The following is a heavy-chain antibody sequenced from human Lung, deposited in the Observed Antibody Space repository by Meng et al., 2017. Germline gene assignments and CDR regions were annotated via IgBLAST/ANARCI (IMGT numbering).Heavy chain of an antibody. J-gene: IGHJ2*01. CDR2: IYNSGST. CDR3: ARGQKGYFDL. Sequence: QVQLQEPGPGLVKPSQTLSFTCTVSGGSISSSNYYWSWIRQPPGKGLEWSGHIYNSGSTYYNPSLKSRITISVDTSKNQFSLKLSSVTAADTAVYYCARGQKGYFDLWGRGTLVTVSS. V-gene: IGHV4-30-4*01. CDR1: GGSISSSNYY.